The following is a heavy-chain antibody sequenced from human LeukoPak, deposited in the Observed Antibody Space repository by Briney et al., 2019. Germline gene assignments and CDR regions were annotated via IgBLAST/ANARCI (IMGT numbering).Heavy chain of an antibody. CDR1: GGSISSYY. J-gene: IGHJ4*02. V-gene: IGHV4-4*07. CDR3: ARDRPNYYDSSGYNQGFDY. CDR2: IYTSGST. Sequence: PSETLSPTCTVSGGSISSYYWSWIRQPAGKGLEWIGRIYTSGSTNYNPSLKSRVTMSVDTSKNQFSLKLSSVTAADTAVYYCARDRPNYYDSSGYNQGFDYWGQGTLVTVSS. D-gene: IGHD3-22*01.